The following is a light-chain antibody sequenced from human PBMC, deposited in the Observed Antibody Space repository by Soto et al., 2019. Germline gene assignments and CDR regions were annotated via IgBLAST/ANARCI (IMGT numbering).Light chain of an antibody. Sequence: QSALTQPPSASGFPGQSVTLSCTGTSSDVGYYDYVSWYQQHPGKAPKLVIYEVTKRPSGVPDRVSASKSGNTASLTVYGLRAEDEADYYCSSYAGSNNFVFGSGTKLTVL. V-gene: IGLV2-8*01. CDR3: SSYAGSNNFV. CDR1: SSDVGYYDY. J-gene: IGLJ1*01. CDR2: EVT.